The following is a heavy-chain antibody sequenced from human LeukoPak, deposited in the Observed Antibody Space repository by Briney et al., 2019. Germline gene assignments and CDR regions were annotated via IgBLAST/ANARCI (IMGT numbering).Heavy chain of an antibody. D-gene: IGHD6-13*01. Sequence: GWALRLSCPASGFTFSSYAMSWVRQAPGKGLEGVSAISGSGGSTYYADSVKGRFTISRDNSKNTLYLQMNSLRAEDTAVYYRAKDKPRYSSSWYVRFDPWGLGTRVTVSS. CDR1: GFTFSSYA. CDR2: ISGSGGST. V-gene: IGHV3-23*01. CDR3: AKDKPRYSSSWYVRFDP. J-gene: IGHJ5*02.